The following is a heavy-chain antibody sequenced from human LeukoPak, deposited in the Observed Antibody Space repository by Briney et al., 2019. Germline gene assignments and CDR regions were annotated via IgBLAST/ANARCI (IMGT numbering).Heavy chain of an antibody. J-gene: IGHJ4*02. D-gene: IGHD3-22*01. CDR3: AREGFSYYYDSSGTSDY. CDR2: ISAYNGNT. CDR1: GFAFSDHY. Sequence: GGSLRLSCAGYGFAFSDHYMDWVRQAPGQGLEWMGWISAYNGNTNYAQKLQGRVTMTTDTSTSTAYMELRSLRSDDTAVYYCAREGFSYYYDSSGTSDYWGQGTLVTVSS. V-gene: IGHV1-18*04.